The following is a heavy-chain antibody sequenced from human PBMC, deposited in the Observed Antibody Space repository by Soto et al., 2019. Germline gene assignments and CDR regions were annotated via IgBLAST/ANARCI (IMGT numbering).Heavy chain of an antibody. CDR3: ARDIWELPSPASYAFDI. CDR2: INPNSGGT. CDR1: GYTFTGYY. Sequence: ASVKVSCKASGYTFTGYYMHWVRQAPGQGLEWMGWINPNSGGTNYAQKSQGWVTMTRDTSISTAYMELSRLRSDDTAVYYCARDIWELPSPASYAFDIWGHGTMVTVSS. J-gene: IGHJ3*02. V-gene: IGHV1-2*04. D-gene: IGHD1-26*01.